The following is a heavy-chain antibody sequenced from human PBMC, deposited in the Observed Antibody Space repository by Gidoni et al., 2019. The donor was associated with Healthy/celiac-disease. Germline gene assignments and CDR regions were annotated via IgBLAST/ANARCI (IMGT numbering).Heavy chain of an antibody. Sequence: VQLVQSWAAVRKPGSSVKVSSTASGRPFSRYAISWVRQSPGQGLEWMGGIIPIFGTSNCAQKVQGRVTITADESTSTAYMELSSLRAEDTAVYYCARLRSIAARPGDQSMDVWGQGTTVTVSS. CDR1: GRPFSRYA. CDR2: IIPIFGTS. J-gene: IGHJ6*02. D-gene: IGHD6-6*01. V-gene: IGHV1-69*01. CDR3: ARLRSIAARPGDQSMDV.